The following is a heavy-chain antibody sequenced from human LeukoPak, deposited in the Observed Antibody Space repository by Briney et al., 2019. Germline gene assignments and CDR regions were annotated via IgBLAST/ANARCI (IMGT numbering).Heavy chain of an antibody. CDR1: GYSISSGYH. D-gene: IGHD3-10*01. Sequence: PSETLSLTCTVSGYSISSGYHWGWIRQPPGKGLEWIASFYHSGTTHSTPSLKSRVTISVDTSKSQFSLKLSSVTAADTAVYYCARRYGSGSSGTFDYWGQGTLVTVFS. CDR3: ARRYGSGSSGTFDY. CDR2: FYHSGTT. V-gene: IGHV4-38-2*02. J-gene: IGHJ4*02.